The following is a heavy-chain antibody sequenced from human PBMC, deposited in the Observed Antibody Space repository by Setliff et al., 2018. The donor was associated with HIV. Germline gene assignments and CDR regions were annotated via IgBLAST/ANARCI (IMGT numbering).Heavy chain of an antibody. Sequence: AAVKVSCKASGYTVSSYGSSWVRQAPGQGLEWKGWISTYNGNRNYAQKLQDRVTMTTDTSTNTAYIVLTSLRSDDTAVYYCARVQGATHYDISTGYTLYGLDVWGQGTTVTVS. CDR2: ISTYNGNR. CDR1: GYTVSSYG. CDR3: ARVQGATHYDISTGYTLYGLDV. J-gene: IGHJ6*02. V-gene: IGHV1-18*01. D-gene: IGHD3-9*01.